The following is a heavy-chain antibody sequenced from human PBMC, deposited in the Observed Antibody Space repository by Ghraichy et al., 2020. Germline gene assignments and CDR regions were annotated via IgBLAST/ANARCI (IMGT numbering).Heavy chain of an antibody. D-gene: IGHD1-26*01. CDR3: ATPPKGSGSYYRYFDY. V-gene: IGHV1-24*01. CDR1: GYTLTELS. Sequence: ASVKVSCKVSGYTLTELSMHWVRQAPGKGLEWMGGFDPEDGETIYAQKFQGRVTMTEDTSTDTAYMELSSLRSEDTAVYYCATPPKGSGSYYRYFDYWGQGTLVTVSS. CDR2: FDPEDGET. J-gene: IGHJ4*02.